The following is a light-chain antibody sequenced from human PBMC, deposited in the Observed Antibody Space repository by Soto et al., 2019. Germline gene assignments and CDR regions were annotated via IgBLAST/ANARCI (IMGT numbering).Light chain of an antibody. CDR1: QSVSSD. CDR2: DAS. V-gene: IGKV3-11*01. J-gene: IGKJ4*01. CDR3: QQRSNWPPLT. Sequence: EIVLTQSPATLSLSPGERATFSCRASQSVSSDLVWYQQKPGQAPRLLIYDASNRATGIPARFSGSGSGTDFTLTIISLEPEDFAVYCCQQRSNWPPLTFGGGTKVEIK.